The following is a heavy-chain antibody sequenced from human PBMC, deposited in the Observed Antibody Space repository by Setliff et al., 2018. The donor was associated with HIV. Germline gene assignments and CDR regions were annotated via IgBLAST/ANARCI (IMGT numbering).Heavy chain of an antibody. CDR1: GYTFNNYY. J-gene: IGHJ4*02. Sequence: VASVKVSCKASGYTFNNYYMHWVRQAPGQGLEWMGIINPSDNRTYYAQKFQGRVNMTRDTSTSSVYMELRSLRSEDTAVYYCARAYYDSVWGSHRYRFYYFDYWGQGSLGTVSS. D-gene: IGHD3-16*02. CDR3: ARAYYDSVWGSHRYRFYYFDY. V-gene: IGHV1-46*02. CDR2: INPSDNRT.